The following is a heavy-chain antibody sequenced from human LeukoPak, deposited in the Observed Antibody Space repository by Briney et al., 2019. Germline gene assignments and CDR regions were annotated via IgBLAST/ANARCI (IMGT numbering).Heavy chain of an antibody. J-gene: IGHJ4*02. Sequence: SQTLSLTCTVYGGSISSSSYYWGWIRQPPGKGLEWSVSIYYSGSTYYTPSLKSRVTTSVETSKNQFSLKLRSVTAADTAVYYCASGYDSSAYQPFIDHWGQGTLVTVSS. V-gene: IGHV4-39*01. CDR3: ASGYDSSAYQPFIDH. CDR1: GGSISSSSYY. D-gene: IGHD3-22*01. CDR2: IYYSGST.